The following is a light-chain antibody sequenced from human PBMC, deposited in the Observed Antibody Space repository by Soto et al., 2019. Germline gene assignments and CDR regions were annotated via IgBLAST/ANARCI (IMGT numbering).Light chain of an antibody. Sequence: QSALTQPASVSGSPGKSIPISCTGSSSDVGTYKYVSWYQQHPGEAPKLMIYEVSNRPSGVSDRFSGSKSGNTASLIISGLQAEDEADYYCSSYTSSSTWVFGGGTKLTVL. V-gene: IGLV2-14*01. CDR3: SSYTSSSTWV. CDR1: SSDVGTYKY. J-gene: IGLJ3*02. CDR2: EVS.